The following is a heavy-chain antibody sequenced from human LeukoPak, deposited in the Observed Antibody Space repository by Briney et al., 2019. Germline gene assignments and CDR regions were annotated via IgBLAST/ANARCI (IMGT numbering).Heavy chain of an antibody. J-gene: IGHJ4*02. CDR1: GGSISSGDYY. Sequence: PSETLSLTCTVSGGSISSGDYYWSWIRQPPGKGLEWIGYIYYRGSTYHNPSLKSRVTISVDTSKNQFSLKLSSVTAADTAVYYCARVLLDSGDSSGYYYLDYWGQGTLVTVSS. V-gene: IGHV4-30-4*01. CDR2: IYYRGST. D-gene: IGHD3-22*01. CDR3: ARVLLDSGDSSGYYYLDY.